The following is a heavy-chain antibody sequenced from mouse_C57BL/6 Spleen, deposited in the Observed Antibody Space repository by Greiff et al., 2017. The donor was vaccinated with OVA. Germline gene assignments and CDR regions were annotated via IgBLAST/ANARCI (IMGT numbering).Heavy chain of an antibody. CDR1: GYTFTSYW. CDR3: ARCDGYLYAMDY. J-gene: IGHJ4*01. V-gene: IGHV1-53*01. D-gene: IGHD2-3*01. CDR2: INPSNGGT. Sequence: QVQLQQPGTELVKPGASVKLSCKASGYTFTSYWMHWVKQRPGQGLEWIGNINPSNGGTNYNEQFKSKATLTVDKSSSTAYMQLSSLTSEDSAVYYCARCDGYLYAMDYWGQGTSVTVSS.